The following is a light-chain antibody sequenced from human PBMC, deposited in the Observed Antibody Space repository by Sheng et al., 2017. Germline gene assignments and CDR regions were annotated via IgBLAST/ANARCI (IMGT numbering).Light chain of an antibody. CDR2: EAS. Sequence: DIQMTQSPSSLSASVGDRVIITCQASQDINNHLNWYQQKPGKAPKLLIYEASNLGTGVPSRFSGSGSVTDFRLTINSLQPEDIATYYCQQYEDLPPFKFGPGTKVDFK. CDR3: QQYEDLPPFK. CDR1: QDINNH. V-gene: IGKV1-33*01. J-gene: IGKJ3*01.